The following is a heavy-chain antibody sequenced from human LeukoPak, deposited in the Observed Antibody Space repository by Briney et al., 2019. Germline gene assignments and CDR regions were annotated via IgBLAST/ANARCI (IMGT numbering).Heavy chain of an antibody. J-gene: IGHJ4*02. CDR2: ISYDGSNK. Sequence: GGSLRLSCAASGFAFSSYGMHWVRQAPGKGLGWVAVISYDGSNKYYADSVKGRFTISGDNSKNTLYLQMNSLRAEDTAVYYCAKIVHDSSGSGYWGQGTLVTVSS. CDR1: GFAFSSYG. V-gene: IGHV3-30*18. CDR3: AKIVHDSSGSGY. D-gene: IGHD3-22*01.